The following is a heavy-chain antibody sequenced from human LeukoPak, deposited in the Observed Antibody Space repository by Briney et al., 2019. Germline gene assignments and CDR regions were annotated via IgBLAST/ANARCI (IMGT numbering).Heavy chain of an antibody. V-gene: IGHV3-7*01. CDR1: GFTFSTFW. Sequence: GGSLRLSRAASGFTFSTFWMSWVRQPPGEGLEWVANIKEHGGETYYLDSVRGRFTISRDNVKNSAYLQMNSLRAEDMAVYYCAREYDYGGTRPDAFDIWGQGTMVTVSS. CDR2: IKEHGGET. D-gene: IGHD4-23*01. J-gene: IGHJ3*02. CDR3: AREYDYGGTRPDAFDI.